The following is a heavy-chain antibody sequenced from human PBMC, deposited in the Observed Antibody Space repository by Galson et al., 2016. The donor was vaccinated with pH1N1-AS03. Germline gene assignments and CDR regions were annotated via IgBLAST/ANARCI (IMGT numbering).Heavy chain of an antibody. CDR3: ARDSGYGGTFDN. Sequence: SLRLSCAASEFTFSIYHMSWVRQAPGKGLEWVSYINSRSDTISYADSVKGRFTISRDNAKNSLYLQMSSLRDDDTAVYYCARDSGYGGTFDNWGQGALVTVSS. CDR1: EFTFSIYH. V-gene: IGHV3-48*02. CDR2: INSRSDTI. J-gene: IGHJ4*02. D-gene: IGHD5-12*01.